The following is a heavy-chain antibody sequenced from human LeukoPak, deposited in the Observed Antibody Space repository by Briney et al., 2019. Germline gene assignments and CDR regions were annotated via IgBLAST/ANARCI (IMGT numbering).Heavy chain of an antibody. Sequence: GGSLRLSCAASGFTFSGSAMHWVRQASGKGLEWVGRIRSKANSYATAYAASVKGRFTISREDSKNTAYLQMNSLKTEDTAVYYCTRAGGSEAFDIWGQGTMVTVSS. CDR3: TRAGGSEAFDI. CDR2: IRSKANSYAT. D-gene: IGHD3-16*01. J-gene: IGHJ3*02. V-gene: IGHV3-73*01. CDR1: GFTFSGSA.